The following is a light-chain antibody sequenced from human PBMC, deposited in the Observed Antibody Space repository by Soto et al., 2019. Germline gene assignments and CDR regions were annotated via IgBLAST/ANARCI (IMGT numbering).Light chain of an antibody. J-gene: IGLJ3*02. CDR2: DVS. Sequence: QSALTQPASVSGSPGQSITISCTGTSSDVGSYNYVSWYQQHPGKAPKLMIYDVSDRPSGVSDRFSGSKSGNTASLTISGLQAEDEADYYCSSYTSRNTRVFGGGTKLTVL. CDR3: SSYTSRNTRV. CDR1: SSDVGSYNY. V-gene: IGLV2-14*01.